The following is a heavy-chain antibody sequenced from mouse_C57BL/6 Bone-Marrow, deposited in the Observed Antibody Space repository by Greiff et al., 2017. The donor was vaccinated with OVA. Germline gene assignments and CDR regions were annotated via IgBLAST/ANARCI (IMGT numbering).Heavy chain of an antibody. Sequence: EVMLVESGGGLVQPGESLKLSCASSEFEFPSHDMYWVRKTPEKRLELVAAINSDGGSTYYPDTMERRFIISRDNNKKTLYLQMSMLRYEDAALYYCAWHGYGPNYAMDYWGQGTSVTVSS. J-gene: IGHJ4*01. D-gene: IGHD1-1*02. CDR1: EFEFPSHD. CDR3: AWHGYGPNYAMDY. CDR2: INSDGGST. V-gene: IGHV5-2*01.